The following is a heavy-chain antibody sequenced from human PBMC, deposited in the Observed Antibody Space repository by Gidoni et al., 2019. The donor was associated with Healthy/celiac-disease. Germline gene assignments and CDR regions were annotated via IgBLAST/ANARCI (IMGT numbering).Heavy chain of an antibody. Sequence: EVQLVESGGGLVQPGRSLRLSCAASGFTFDDYAMHWVRQAPGKGLEWVSGISWNSGSIGYADSVKGRFTISRDNAKNSLYLQMNSLRAEDTALYYCAKKGIGELLTGRDAFDIWGQGTMVTVSS. CDR3: AKKGIGELLTGRDAFDI. V-gene: IGHV3-9*01. CDR2: ISWNSGSI. D-gene: IGHD1-26*01. J-gene: IGHJ3*02. CDR1: GFTFDDYA.